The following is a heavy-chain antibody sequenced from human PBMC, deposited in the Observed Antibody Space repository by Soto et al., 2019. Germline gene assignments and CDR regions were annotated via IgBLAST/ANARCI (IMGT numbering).Heavy chain of an antibody. V-gene: IGHV3-53*01. D-gene: IGHD3-22*01. J-gene: IGHJ6*02. CDR3: ARESTMIKDARNYYYGMDV. CDR1: GFTVSSNY. CDR2: IYSGGST. Sequence: TGGSLRLSCAAFGFTVSSNYMSWVRQAPGKGLEWVSVIYSGGSTYYADSVKGRFTISRDNSKNTLYLQMNSLRAEDTAVYYCARESTMIKDARNYYYGMDVWGQGTTVTVSS.